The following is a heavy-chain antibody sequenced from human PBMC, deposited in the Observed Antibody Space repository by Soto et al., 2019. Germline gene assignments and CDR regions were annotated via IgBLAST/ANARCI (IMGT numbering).Heavy chain of an antibody. J-gene: IGHJ6*02. Sequence: GGSLRLSCAASGFTFSSYGMHWVRQAPGKGLEWVAVISYDGSNKYYADSVKGRFTISRDNSKNTLYLQMNSLRAEDTAVYYCANIGGDYDSSGYPPVYYYYGMDVWGQGTTVTVSS. D-gene: IGHD3-22*01. CDR1: GFTFSSYG. V-gene: IGHV3-30*18. CDR2: ISYDGSNK. CDR3: ANIGGDYDSSGYPPVYYYYGMDV.